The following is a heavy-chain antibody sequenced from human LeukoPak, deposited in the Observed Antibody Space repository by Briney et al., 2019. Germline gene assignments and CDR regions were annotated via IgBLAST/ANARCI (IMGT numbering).Heavy chain of an antibody. CDR3: ARADGVSARYFDWLSGGFDY. D-gene: IGHD3-9*01. CDR2: IYYSGST. Sequence: PSETLSLTCTVSGGSISSYYWSWIRQPPGKGLEWIGYIYYSGSTNYNPSLKSRVTISVDTSKNQFSLKLSSVTAADTAVYYCARADGVSARYFDWLSGGFDYWGQGTLVTVSS. J-gene: IGHJ4*02. V-gene: IGHV4-59*01. CDR1: GGSISSYY.